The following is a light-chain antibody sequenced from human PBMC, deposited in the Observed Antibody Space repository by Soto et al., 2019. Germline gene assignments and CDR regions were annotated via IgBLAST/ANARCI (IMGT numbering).Light chain of an antibody. Sequence: QSALTQPASVSGSPGQSITISCTGTSSDVGGYNYVSWYQHHPGNAPKLMIYDVSNRPSGGSNRFSGSKSGNTASLTISGLQAEDEADYYCSSYTSSSTLVFGGGTKVTVL. CDR1: SSDVGGYNY. V-gene: IGLV2-14*03. J-gene: IGLJ2*01. CDR3: SSYTSSSTLV. CDR2: DVS.